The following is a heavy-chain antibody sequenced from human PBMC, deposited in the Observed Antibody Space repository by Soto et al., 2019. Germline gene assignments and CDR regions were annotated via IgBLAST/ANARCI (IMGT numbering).Heavy chain of an antibody. Sequence: SETLSLTCTVSGGSISSYYWSWIRQPPGKGLEWIGYIYYSGSTNYNPSLKSRVTISVDTSKNQFSLKLSSVTAADTAVYYCARSSWLNYEFWSGYPTTYYFDYWGQGTLVTVSS. CDR2: IYYSGST. CDR3: ARSSWLNYEFWSGYPTTYYFDY. V-gene: IGHV4-59*12. D-gene: IGHD3-3*01. CDR1: GGSISSYY. J-gene: IGHJ4*02.